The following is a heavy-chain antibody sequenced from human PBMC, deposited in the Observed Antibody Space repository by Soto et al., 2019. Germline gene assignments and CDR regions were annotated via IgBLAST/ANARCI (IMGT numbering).Heavy chain of an antibody. Sequence: SLRLSCAASGFTFSSYGMHWVRQAPGKGLEWVAVISYDGSNKYYADSVKGRSTISRDNSKNTLYLQMNSLRAEDTAVYYCAKLHGGNSAAFDIWGQGTMVTVSS. CDR1: GFTFSSYG. J-gene: IGHJ3*02. D-gene: IGHD2-21*02. CDR2: ISYDGSNK. V-gene: IGHV3-30*18. CDR3: AKLHGGNSAAFDI.